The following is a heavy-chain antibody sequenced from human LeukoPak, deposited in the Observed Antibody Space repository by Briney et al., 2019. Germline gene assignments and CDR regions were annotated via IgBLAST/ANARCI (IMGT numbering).Heavy chain of an antibody. V-gene: IGHV4-59*01. Sequence: SETLSLTCTVSGGSISSYYWSWIRQPPGKGLEWIGYIYYSGSTNYNPSLKSRVTISVDTSKNQFSLKLSSVTAADTAVYYCAGGTTTAFDIWGQGTMVTVSS. CDR3: AGGTTTAFDI. CDR1: GGSISSYY. J-gene: IGHJ3*02. CDR2: IYYSGST. D-gene: IGHD2-2*01.